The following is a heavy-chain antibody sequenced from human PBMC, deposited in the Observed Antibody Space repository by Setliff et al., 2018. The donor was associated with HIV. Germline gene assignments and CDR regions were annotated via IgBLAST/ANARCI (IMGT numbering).Heavy chain of an antibody. D-gene: IGHD3-10*01. CDR2: ISSTGAII. J-gene: IGHJ3*02. Sequence: GGSLRLSCAASGFSVSNNYMNWVRQAPGKGLEWISYISSTGAIIYYADSVRGRFTISRDNAKNSLYLQMNSLRAEDTAVYYCARVRLDGSARNDAFDSWGQGTMVTVSS. V-gene: IGHV3-11*01. CDR1: GFSVSNNY. CDR3: ARVRLDGSARNDAFDS.